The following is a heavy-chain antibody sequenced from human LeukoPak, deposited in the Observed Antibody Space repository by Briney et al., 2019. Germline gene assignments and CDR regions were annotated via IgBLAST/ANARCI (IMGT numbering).Heavy chain of an antibody. D-gene: IGHD4-17*01. V-gene: IGHV3-23*01. Sequence: GGSLRLSCAASGFTFMSYAMSWVRQAPGKGPEWVSGISESGGSTYYVDSVKGRFTISRDNSKNTVSLQMNSLRAEDTAIYYWAKGGVRPVTTGDYWGQGTLVTVSS. CDR3: AKGGVRPVTTGDY. J-gene: IGHJ4*02. CDR2: ISESGGST. CDR1: GFTFMSYA.